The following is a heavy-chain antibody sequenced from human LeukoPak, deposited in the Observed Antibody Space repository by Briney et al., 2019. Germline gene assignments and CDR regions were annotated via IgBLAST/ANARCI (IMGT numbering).Heavy chain of an antibody. D-gene: IGHD1-26*01. V-gene: IGHV3-48*03. CDR3: ARDALVVGSYYSRYFDY. Sequence: GGSLRLSCAASGFTFSSYEMSWVRQAPGKGLEWVSYISSSGSTIYYADSVKGRFTISRDNAKNSLYLQMNSLRAEDTAVYYCARDALVVGSYYSRYFDYWGQGTLVTVSS. CDR2: ISSSGSTI. J-gene: IGHJ4*02. CDR1: GFTFSSYE.